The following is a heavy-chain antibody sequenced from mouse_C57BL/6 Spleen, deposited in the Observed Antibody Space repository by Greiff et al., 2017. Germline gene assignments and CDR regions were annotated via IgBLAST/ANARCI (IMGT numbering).Heavy chain of an antibody. CDR3: AGYYGNLAWFAY. J-gene: IGHJ3*01. V-gene: IGHV1-82*01. CDR1: GYAFSSSW. Sequence: QVQLKESGPELVKPGASVKISCKASGYAFSSSWMNWVKQRPGKGLEWIGRIYPGDGDTNYNGKFKGKATLTADKSSSTAYMQLSSLTSEDSAVYFCAGYYGNLAWFAYWGQGTLVTVSA. D-gene: IGHD2-1*01. CDR2: IYPGDGDT.